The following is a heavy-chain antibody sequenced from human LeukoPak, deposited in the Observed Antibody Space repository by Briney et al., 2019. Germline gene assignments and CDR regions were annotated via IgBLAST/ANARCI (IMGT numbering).Heavy chain of an antibody. CDR3: AKSGVPFRYFDWLFDY. D-gene: IGHD3-9*01. CDR1: GFTFSSYG. Sequence: QTGGSLRLSCAASGFTFSSYGMSWVRQAPGKGLEWVSAISGSGGSTYYADSVKGRFTISRDNSKNTLYLQMNSLRAEDTAVYYCAKSGVPFRYFDWLFDYWGQGTLVTVSS. V-gene: IGHV3-23*01. CDR2: ISGSGGST. J-gene: IGHJ4*02.